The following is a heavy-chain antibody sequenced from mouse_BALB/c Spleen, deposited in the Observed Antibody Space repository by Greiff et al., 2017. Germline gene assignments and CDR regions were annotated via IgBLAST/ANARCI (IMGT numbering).Heavy chain of an antibody. CDR3: TSVGTMITTRAWFAY. V-gene: IGHV14-4*02. CDR2: IDPENGDT. J-gene: IGHJ3*01. CDR1: GFNIKDYY. D-gene: IGHD2-4*01. Sequence: EVQLQQSGAELVRSGASVKLSCTASGFNIKDYYMHWVKQRPEQGLEWIGWIDPENGDTEYAPKFQGKATMTADTSSNTAYLQLSSLTSEDTAVYYCTSVGTMITTRAWFAYWGQGTLVTVSA.